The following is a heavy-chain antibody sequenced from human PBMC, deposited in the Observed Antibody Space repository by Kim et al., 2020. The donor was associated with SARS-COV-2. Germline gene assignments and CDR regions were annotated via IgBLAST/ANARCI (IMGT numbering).Heavy chain of an antibody. CDR3: ARDLGGWDAFDI. D-gene: IGHD3-16*01. J-gene: IGHJ3*02. Sequence: GGSLRLSCAASGFTFSSYAMHWVRQAPGKGLEWVAVISYDGSNKYYADSVKGRFTISRDNSKNTLYLQMNSLRAEDTAVYYCARDLGGWDAFDIWGQGTMVTVSS. CDR1: GFTFSSYA. V-gene: IGHV3-30-3*01. CDR2: ISYDGSNK.